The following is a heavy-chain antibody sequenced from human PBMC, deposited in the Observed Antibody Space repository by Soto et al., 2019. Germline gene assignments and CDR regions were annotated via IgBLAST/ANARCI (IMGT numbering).Heavy chain of an antibody. CDR2: INHSGST. CDR3: ARGLRDYYGSGSLYYYGMDV. CDR1: GGSFSGYY. D-gene: IGHD3-10*01. Sequence: PSETLSLTCAVYGGSFSGYYWSWIRQPPGKGLEWIGEINHSGSTNYNPSLKSRVTISVDTSKNQFSLKLSSVTAADTAVYYCARGLRDYYGSGSLYYYGMDVWGQGTTVTVSS. J-gene: IGHJ6*02. V-gene: IGHV4-34*01.